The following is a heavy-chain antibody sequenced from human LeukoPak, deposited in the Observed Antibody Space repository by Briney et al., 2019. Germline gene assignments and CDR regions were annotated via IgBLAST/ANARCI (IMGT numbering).Heavy chain of an antibody. J-gene: IGHJ4*02. CDR2: ISGSGGST. V-gene: IGHV3-23*01. Sequence: GGSLRLSCAASGFTFRSHSMNWVRQAPGKGLEWVSAISGSGGSTYYADSVKGRFTISRDNSKNTLYLQMNSLRAEDTAVYYCAKEDTAGYFDYWGQGTLVTVSS. D-gene: IGHD5-18*01. CDR3: AKEDTAGYFDY. CDR1: GFTFRSHS.